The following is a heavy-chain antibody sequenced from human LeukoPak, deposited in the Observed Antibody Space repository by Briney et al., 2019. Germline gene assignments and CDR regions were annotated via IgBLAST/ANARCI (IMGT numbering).Heavy chain of an antibody. V-gene: IGHV4-39*01. D-gene: IGHD1-26*01. Sequence: SETLSLTCTVSGGSISSSTYCWGWIRQPPGKGLEWIGSISYSGNTYYNPSLTSRVTISVDTSKNQFSLKLSSVTAADTAVYYCARHFVSGSYPDYFDYWGQGTLVTVSS. CDR3: ARHFVSGSYPDYFDY. CDR2: ISYSGNT. J-gene: IGHJ4*02. CDR1: GGSISSSTYC.